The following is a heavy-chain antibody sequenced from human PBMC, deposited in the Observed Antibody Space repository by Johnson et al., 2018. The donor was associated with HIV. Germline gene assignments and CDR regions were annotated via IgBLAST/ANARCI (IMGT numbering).Heavy chain of an antibody. CDR3: RVVGDAFDI. Sequence: VQLVESGGGLVQPGRSLRLSCAASGFTVSSNYMSWVRQAPGKGLEWVSGIGTAGDTYYPASVKGRFTISRVNAKNSLYLQMNSLRAGDTAVYYVRVVGDAFDIWGQGTMVIVSS. V-gene: IGHV3-13*01. J-gene: IGHJ3*02. CDR1: GFTVSSNY. D-gene: IGHD2-15*01. CDR2: IGTAGDT.